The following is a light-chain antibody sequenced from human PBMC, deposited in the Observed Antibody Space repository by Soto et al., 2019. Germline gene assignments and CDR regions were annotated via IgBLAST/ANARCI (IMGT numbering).Light chain of an antibody. CDR1: SSDVGAYNY. V-gene: IGLV2-11*01. CDR2: DVS. CDR3: CSYAGTYSYV. Sequence: QSVLTQPRSVSGSPGQSVTISCTGTSSDVGAYNYVSWYQQHPGKAPKFMIFDVSKRPSGVPDRFSGSKSGNTASLTISGLQPEDEADYYCCSYAGTYSYVFGTGTKLTVL. J-gene: IGLJ1*01.